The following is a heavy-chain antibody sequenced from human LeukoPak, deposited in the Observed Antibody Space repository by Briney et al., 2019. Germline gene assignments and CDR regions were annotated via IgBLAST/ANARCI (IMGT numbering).Heavy chain of an antibody. CDR1: GYSFTKSY. D-gene: IGHD2-8*01. J-gene: IGHJ4*02. V-gene: IGHV1-46*01. CDR3: ARGANWNYDY. Sequence: GASVKVSRKASGYSFTKSYIHWVRQAPRQGVEWMGLINPSGAGTIYAPRFQGRVTMTRDTSTSTVYMELSSLRSEDTAVYYCARGANWNYDYWGQGTLVTVSS. CDR2: INPSGAGT.